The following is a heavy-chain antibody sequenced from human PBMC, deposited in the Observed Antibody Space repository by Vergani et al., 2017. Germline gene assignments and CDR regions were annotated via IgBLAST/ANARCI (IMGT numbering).Heavy chain of an antibody. Sequence: QVQLPQWGAGLLKPSETLSLTCAVYGGSFSGYYWSWIRQPPGKGLEWIGEINHSGSTNYNPSLKSRVTISVDTSKNQFSLKLSSVTAADTAVYYCARFLRPHHWYFDLWGRGTLVTVSS. J-gene: IGHJ2*01. CDR3: ARFLRPHHWYFDL. CDR2: INHSGST. CDR1: GGSFSGYY. V-gene: IGHV4-34*01.